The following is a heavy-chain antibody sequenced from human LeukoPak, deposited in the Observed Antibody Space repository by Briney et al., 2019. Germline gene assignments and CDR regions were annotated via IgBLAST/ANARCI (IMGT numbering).Heavy chain of an antibody. J-gene: IGHJ4*02. CDR3: AKDIGRYCSGGSCYDY. Sequence: GGSLRLSCAASGFTFDDYAMHWVRQAPGKGLEWVSGISWNSGSIGYADSVKGRFTISRDNAKNSLYLQMNSLRAEDMALYYCAKDIGRYCSGGSCYDYWGQGTLVTVSS. CDR1: GFTFDDYA. V-gene: IGHV3-9*03. D-gene: IGHD2-15*01. CDR2: ISWNSGSI.